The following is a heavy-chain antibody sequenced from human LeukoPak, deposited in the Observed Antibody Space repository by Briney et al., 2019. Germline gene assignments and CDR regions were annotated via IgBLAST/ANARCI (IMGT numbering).Heavy chain of an antibody. Sequence: ASVKVSCKASGGAFSSYAISWVRQAPGQGLEWMGGIIPIFGTANYAQKFQGRVTITADESTSTAYMELSSLRSEDTAVYYCARDQGSGSYLGHYWGQGTLVTVSS. CDR3: ARDQGSGSYLGHY. D-gene: IGHD1-26*01. V-gene: IGHV1-69*13. J-gene: IGHJ4*02. CDR2: IIPIFGTA. CDR1: GGAFSSYA.